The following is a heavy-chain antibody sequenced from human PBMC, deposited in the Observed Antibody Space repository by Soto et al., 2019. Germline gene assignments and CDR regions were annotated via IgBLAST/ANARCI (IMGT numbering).Heavy chain of an antibody. J-gene: IGHJ4*02. Sequence: GSLRLSCAASGFTFSNAWMSWVRQAPGKGLEWVGRIKSKTDGGTTDYAAPVKGRFTISRDDSKNTLYLQMNSLKTEDTAVYYCTTGIYGDYVKDYWGQGTLVTVSS. D-gene: IGHD4-17*01. V-gene: IGHV3-15*01. CDR3: TTGIYGDYVKDY. CDR2: IKSKTDGGTT. CDR1: GFTFSNAW.